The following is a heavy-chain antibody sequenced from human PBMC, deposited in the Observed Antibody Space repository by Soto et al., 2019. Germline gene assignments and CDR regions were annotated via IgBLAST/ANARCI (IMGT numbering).Heavy chain of an antibody. D-gene: IGHD2-8*01. CDR3: ARRGSCTNGVCVYYYYGMDV. Sequence: QVQLVQSGAEVKKPGSSVKVSCKASGGTFSSYAISWVRQAPGQGLEWMGGIIPIFGTANYAQKFQGRVTITGDESTSTAYMELSSLRSEDTAVYYCARRGSCTNGVCVYYYYGMDVWGQGTTVTVSS. V-gene: IGHV1-69*01. J-gene: IGHJ6*02. CDR2: IIPIFGTA. CDR1: GGTFSSYA.